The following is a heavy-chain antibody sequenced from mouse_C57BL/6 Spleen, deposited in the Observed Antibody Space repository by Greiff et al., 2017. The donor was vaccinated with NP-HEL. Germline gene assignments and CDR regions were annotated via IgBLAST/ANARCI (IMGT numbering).Heavy chain of an antibody. CDR1: GFTFSSYA. CDR3: ARAPSYYGSSFYFDY. V-gene: IGHV5-4*03. J-gene: IGHJ2*01. D-gene: IGHD1-1*01. CDR2: ISDGGSYT. Sequence: DVKLVESGGGLVKPGGSLKLSCAASGFTFSSYAMSWVRQTPEKRLEWVATISDGGSYTYYPDNVKGRFTISRDNAKNNLYLQMSHLKSEDTAMYYCARAPSYYGSSFYFDYWGQGTTLTVSS.